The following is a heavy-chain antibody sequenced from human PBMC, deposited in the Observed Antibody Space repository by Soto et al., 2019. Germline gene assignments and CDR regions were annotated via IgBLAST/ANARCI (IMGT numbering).Heavy chain of an antibody. CDR3: ARDEGPLDIVVPL. CDR2: ISSSSSYI. Sequence: GGSLRLSCAASGFTFSSYSMNWVRQAPGKGLEWVSSISSSSSYIYYADSVKGRFTISRDNAKNSLYLQMNSLRAEDTAVYYCARDEGPLDIVVPLWGQGTLVTVS. D-gene: IGHD2-15*01. CDR1: GFTFSSYS. J-gene: IGHJ4*02. V-gene: IGHV3-21*01.